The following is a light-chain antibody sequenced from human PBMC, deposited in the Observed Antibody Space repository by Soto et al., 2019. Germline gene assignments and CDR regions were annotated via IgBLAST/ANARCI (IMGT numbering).Light chain of an antibody. CDR1: QSVGSN. V-gene: IGKV3-15*01. CDR3: QQYDNWPPST. CDR2: GAS. Sequence: EIVMTQSPATLSVSPGERATLSCRASQSVGSNLAWYQQKPGQAPRLLIYGASDRATGIPARFSGSGSGTEFTLTISSLQSEDFAVYYCQQYDNWPPSTFGQGTKLYIK. J-gene: IGKJ2*01.